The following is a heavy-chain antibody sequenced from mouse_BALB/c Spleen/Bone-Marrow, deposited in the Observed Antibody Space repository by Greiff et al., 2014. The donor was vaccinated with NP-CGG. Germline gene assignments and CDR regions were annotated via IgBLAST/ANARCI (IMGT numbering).Heavy chain of an antibody. V-gene: IGHV5-4*02. CDR2: ISNGGTYT. CDR1: GFTFSDFY. J-gene: IGHJ4*01. D-gene: IGHD1-1*02. CDR3: ARSGERYGAMDY. Sequence: EVKLMESGGGLVKPGGSLKLSCAASGFTFSDFYMFWFRQTPEKRLEWVATISNGGTYTYYPDSMKGRFTISRDNAKNNLYLQMSSLKSEDTAMYYCARSGERYGAMDYWGQGTSVTVTS.